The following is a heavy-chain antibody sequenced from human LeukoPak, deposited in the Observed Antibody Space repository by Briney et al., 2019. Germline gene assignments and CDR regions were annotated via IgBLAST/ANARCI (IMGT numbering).Heavy chain of an antibody. V-gene: IGHV4-59*01. CDR3: ASSGPYYGSGSYLRDWFDP. J-gene: IGHJ5*02. Sequence: KPSETLSLTCTVSGGSISSYYWSWIRQPPGKGLEWIGYIYYSGSTNYNPSPKSRVTISVDTSKNQFSLKLSSVTAADTAVYYCASSGPYYGSGSYLRDWFDPWGQGTLVTVSS. CDR2: IYYSGST. D-gene: IGHD3-10*01. CDR1: GGSISSYY.